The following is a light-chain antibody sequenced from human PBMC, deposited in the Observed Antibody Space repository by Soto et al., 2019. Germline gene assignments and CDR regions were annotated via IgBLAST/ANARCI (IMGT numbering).Light chain of an antibody. CDR2: DAS. J-gene: IGKJ5*01. V-gene: IGKV1-33*01. Sequence: DIQMTQSPSSLPASVGDRVTITCQASLDIITLLNWYQEKPGQTPKLLIFDASNLEVGVPSRFSGGGSGTHFTLTITSLQPEDVATYYCQQYENRPITFGQGTRLEIK. CDR1: LDIITL. CDR3: QQYENRPIT.